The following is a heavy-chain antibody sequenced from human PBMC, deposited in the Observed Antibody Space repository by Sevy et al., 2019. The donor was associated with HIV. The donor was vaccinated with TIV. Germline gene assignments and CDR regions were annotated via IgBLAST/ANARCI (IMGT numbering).Heavy chain of an antibody. V-gene: IGHV4-34*01. CDR1: GGSFSGYY. CDR2: INHSGST. J-gene: IGHJ4*02. Sequence: SETLSLTCAVYGGSFSGYYWSWIRQPPGKELEWIGEINHSGSTNYNPSLKSRVTISVDTSKNQFSLKLSSVTAADTAVYYCARGPMYYYGSGAYWGQGTLVTVSS. CDR3: ARGPMYYYGSGAY. D-gene: IGHD3-10*01.